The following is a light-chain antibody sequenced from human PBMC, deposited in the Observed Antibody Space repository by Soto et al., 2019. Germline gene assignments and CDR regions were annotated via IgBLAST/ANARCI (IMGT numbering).Light chain of an antibody. CDR3: QQSYSTTWT. CDR1: QDVRKY. Sequence: DIQMTQSPSSLSASVGDRVTITCQASQDVRKYLSWYQQKARKAPKLLIYDASNLETGVPSRFSGSGSGTDFTLTISSLQPEDFATYSCQQSYSTTWTFGQGTKVEIQ. J-gene: IGKJ1*01. V-gene: IGKV1-39*01. CDR2: DAS.